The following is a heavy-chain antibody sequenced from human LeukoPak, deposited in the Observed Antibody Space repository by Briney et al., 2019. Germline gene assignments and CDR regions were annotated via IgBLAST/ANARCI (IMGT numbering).Heavy chain of an antibody. J-gene: IGHJ5*02. CDR1: GYTFTGYY. D-gene: IGHD1-7*01. CDR2: INPKSGGA. V-gene: IGHV1-2*02. Sequence: GASVKVSFKAAGYTFTGYYIHWVRQAPGQGLEWMGWINPKSGGANYAQKFQGRVTMTRDTSISTAYMELSRLRSVDTAVYYCAREDFCSRGNYFDPWGQGTLVTVSS. CDR3: AREDFCSRGNYFDP.